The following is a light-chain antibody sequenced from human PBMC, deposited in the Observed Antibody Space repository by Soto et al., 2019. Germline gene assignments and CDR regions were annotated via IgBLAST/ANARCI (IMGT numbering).Light chain of an antibody. V-gene: IGKV3-15*01. J-gene: IGKJ1*01. Sequence: EIVMTQSPATLSVSPGERATLSCRASQSVSSNLAWYQQKPGQAPGLLIYGASTRAPGIPARFSGSGSGTEFTLTISSLQSEDFAVYYCQQYNNWPRTFGQGTKVDIK. CDR3: QQYNNWPRT. CDR2: GAS. CDR1: QSVSSN.